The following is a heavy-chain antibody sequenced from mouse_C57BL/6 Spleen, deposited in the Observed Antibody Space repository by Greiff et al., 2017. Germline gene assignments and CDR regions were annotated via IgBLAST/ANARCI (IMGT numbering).Heavy chain of an antibody. D-gene: IGHD1-1*01. CDR1: GYTFTSYW. Sequence: QVQLQQPGAELVKPGASVKLSCKASGYTFTSYWMHWVKQRPGQGLEWIGMIHPNSGSTNYNEKFKSKATLTVDKSSSTAYMQLSSLTSEDSAVYYCARSPSGSSLYYAMDYCGQGTSVTVSS. CDR2: IHPNSGST. CDR3: ARSPSGSSLYYAMDY. V-gene: IGHV1-64*01. J-gene: IGHJ4*01.